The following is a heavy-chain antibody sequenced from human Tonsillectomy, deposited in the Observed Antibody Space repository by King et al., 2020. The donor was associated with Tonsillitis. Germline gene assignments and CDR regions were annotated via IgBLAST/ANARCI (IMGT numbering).Heavy chain of an antibody. CDR2: IYYSGTS. V-gene: IGHV4-39*01. CDR3: ARQRGGSSWSDP. Sequence: QLQESGPGLVKPSETLSLICTVSGGSISSSSDYWGWFRQPPGKGLEWIGNIYYSGTSDHNPSLKSRFSISIDTSRSQFSLKLSSVTTADTAMYYCARQRGGSSWSDPWGQGTQVTVSS. D-gene: IGHD6-13*01. CDR1: GGSISSSSDY. J-gene: IGHJ5*02.